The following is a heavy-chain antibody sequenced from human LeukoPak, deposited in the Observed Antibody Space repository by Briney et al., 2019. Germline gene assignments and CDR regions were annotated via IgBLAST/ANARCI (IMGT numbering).Heavy chain of an antibody. J-gene: IGHJ5*02. CDR1: GFTFSSYW. D-gene: IGHD3-10*01. CDR3: AKDRWFGELVLSGWFDP. V-gene: IGHV3-7*03. Sequence: GGSLRLSCAASGFTFSSYWMSWVRQAPGKGLEWVANINQDGSEKSYVDSMKGRFTISRDNAKNSLYLQMNSLRAEDTALYYCAKDRWFGELVLSGWFDPWGQGTLVTVSS. CDR2: INQDGSEK.